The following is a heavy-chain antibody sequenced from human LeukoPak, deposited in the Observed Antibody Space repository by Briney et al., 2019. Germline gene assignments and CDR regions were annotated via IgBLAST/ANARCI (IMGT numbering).Heavy chain of an antibody. J-gene: IGHJ4*02. CDR1: GGSISSSSYY. CDR2: IYYSGST. V-gene: IGHV4-39*07. CDR3: ASYAAGWYSSGWSPFDY. D-gene: IGHD6-19*01. Sequence: SETLSLTCTVSGGSISSSSYYWGWIRQPPGKGLEWIGSIYYSGSTYYNPSLKSRVTISVDTSKNQFSLKLSSVTAADTAVYYCASYAAGWYSSGWSPFDYWGQGTLVTVSS.